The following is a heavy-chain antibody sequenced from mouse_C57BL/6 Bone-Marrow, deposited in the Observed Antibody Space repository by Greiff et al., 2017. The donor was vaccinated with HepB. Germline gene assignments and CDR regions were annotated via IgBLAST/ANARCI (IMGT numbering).Heavy chain of an antibody. CDR3: VIKGFITTVVAHWYFDV. CDR2: IRSKSNNYAT. CDR1: GFSFNTYA. V-gene: IGHV10-1*01. Sequence: EVQLVESGGGLVQPKGSLKLSCAASGFSFNTYAMNWVRQAPGKGLEWVARIRSKSNNYATYYADSVKDRFTISRDDSESMLYLQMNNLKTEDTAMYYCVIKGFITTVVAHWYFDVWGTGTTVTVSS. D-gene: IGHD1-1*01. J-gene: IGHJ1*03.